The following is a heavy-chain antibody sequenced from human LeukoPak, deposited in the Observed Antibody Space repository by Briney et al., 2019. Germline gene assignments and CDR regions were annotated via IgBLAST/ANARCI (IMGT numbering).Heavy chain of an antibody. CDR3: ARRDISSGWSFDY. D-gene: IGHD6-19*01. J-gene: IGHJ4*02. CDR1: GGSISNYH. Sequence: SETLSLTCTVSGGSISNYHWSWLRQPAGKGLEWIGQIHTSGSTNYNPPLKSRVTMSIDTTEDQVSLTIRSVTAADTAFYYCARRDISSGWSFDYWGQGTLVTVSS. V-gene: IGHV4-4*07. CDR2: IHTSGST.